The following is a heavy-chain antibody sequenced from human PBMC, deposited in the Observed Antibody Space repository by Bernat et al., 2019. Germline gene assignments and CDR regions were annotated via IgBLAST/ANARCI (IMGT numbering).Heavy chain of an antibody. Sequence: QVQLVESGGGVVQPGRSLRLSCVASGFTFSSYGMHWVRQAPGKGLEWVAVISYDGSNKYYADSVKGRFTISRDNSKNTLYLQMNSLRAEDTAVYYCAKSPDSYGYAYGMDVWGQGTTVTVSS. V-gene: IGHV3-30*18. D-gene: IGHD5-18*01. CDR2: ISYDGSNK. CDR3: AKSPDSYGYAYGMDV. CDR1: GFTFSSYG. J-gene: IGHJ6*02.